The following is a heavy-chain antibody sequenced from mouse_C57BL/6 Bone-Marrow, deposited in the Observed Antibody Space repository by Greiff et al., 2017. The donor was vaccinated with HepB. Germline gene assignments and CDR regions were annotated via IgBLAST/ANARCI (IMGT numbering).Heavy chain of an antibody. CDR3: AREEVGPWYFDV. CDR2: IFPGSGST. CDR1: GYTFTDYY. J-gene: IGHJ1*03. Sequence: VKLMESGPELVKPGASVKISCKASGYTFTDYYINWVKQRPGQGLEWIGWIFPGSGSTYYNEKFKGKATLTVDKSSSTAYMLLSSLTSEDSAVYFCAREEVGPWYFDVWGTGTTVTVSS. D-gene: IGHD1-1*02. V-gene: IGHV1-75*01.